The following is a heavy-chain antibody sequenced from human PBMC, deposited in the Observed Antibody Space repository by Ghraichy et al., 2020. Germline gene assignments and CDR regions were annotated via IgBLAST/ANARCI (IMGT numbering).Heavy chain of an antibody. CDR3: ARAKKTMVRGVTNYNWFDP. J-gene: IGHJ5*02. D-gene: IGHD3-10*01. V-gene: IGHV4-34*01. CDR1: GGSFSGYY. CDR2: INHSGST. Sequence: SQTLSLTCAVYGGSFSGYYWSWIRQPPGKGLEWIGEINHSGSTNYNPSLKSRVTISVDTSKNQFSLKLSSVTAADTAVYYCARAKKTMVRGVTNYNWFDPWGQGTLVTVSS.